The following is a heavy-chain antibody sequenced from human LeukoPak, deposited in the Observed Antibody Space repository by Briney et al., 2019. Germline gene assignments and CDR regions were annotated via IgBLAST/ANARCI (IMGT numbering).Heavy chain of an antibody. V-gene: IGHV4-39*07. CDR2: IYYSGST. D-gene: IGHD2-15*01. CDR3: ARGYCSGGSCSSVFPWFDP. Sequence: SETLSLTCTVSGGSISSSSYYWGWIRQPPGKGLEWIGSIYYSGSTYYNPSLKSRVTISVDTSKNQFSLKLSSVTAADTAVYYCARGYCSGGSCSSVFPWFDPWGQGTLVTVSS. J-gene: IGHJ5*02. CDR1: GGSISSSSYY.